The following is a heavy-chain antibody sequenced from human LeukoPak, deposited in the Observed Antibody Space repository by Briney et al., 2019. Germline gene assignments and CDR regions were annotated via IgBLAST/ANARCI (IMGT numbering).Heavy chain of an antibody. CDR2: ISSSSSTI. J-gene: IGHJ5*02. V-gene: IGHV3-48*01. Sequence: GRSLRLSCAASGFTFSNYGMHWVRQAPGKGLEWVSYISSSSSTIYYADSVRGRFTISRDNAKNSLYLQMNSLSAEDTAFYYCARDALQLTGNYVTRWWFDPWGQGTLVTVSS. CDR3: ARDALQLTGNYVTRWWFDP. D-gene: IGHD3-9*01. CDR1: GFTFSNYG.